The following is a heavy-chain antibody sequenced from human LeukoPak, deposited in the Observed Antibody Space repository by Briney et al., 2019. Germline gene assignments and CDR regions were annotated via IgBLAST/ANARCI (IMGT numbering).Heavy chain of an antibody. J-gene: IGHJ4*02. Sequence: SETLSLTCTVSGGSISSYYWGWIRQPPGKGLEWIGSIYYSGSTYYNPSLKSRVTISVDTSKNQFSLKLSSVTAADTAVYYCARRGYDSSGYYYAYWGQGTLVTVSS. V-gene: IGHV4-39*01. D-gene: IGHD3-22*01. CDR2: IYYSGST. CDR1: GGSISSYY. CDR3: ARRGYDSSGYYYAY.